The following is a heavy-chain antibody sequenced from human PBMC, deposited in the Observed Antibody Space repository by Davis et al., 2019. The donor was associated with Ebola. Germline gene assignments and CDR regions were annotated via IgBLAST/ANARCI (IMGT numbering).Heavy chain of an antibody. CDR3: ATDWNWDFDY. Sequence: PGGSLRLSCAASGFTFSAYSMNWVRQAPGKGLEWVSYVSDSSTTIYYADSVKGRFTISRDNAKNSLYLQMNSLRDEDTAVYYCATDWNWDFDYWGQGTLVTVSS. CDR1: GFTFSAYS. D-gene: IGHD1-7*01. CDR2: VSDSSTTI. V-gene: IGHV3-48*02. J-gene: IGHJ4*02.